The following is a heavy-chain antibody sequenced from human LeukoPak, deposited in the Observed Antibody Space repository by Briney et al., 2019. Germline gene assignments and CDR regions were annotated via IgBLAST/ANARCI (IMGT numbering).Heavy chain of an antibody. Sequence: GGSLRLSCAASGFTFSDYYMSWIRQAPGKGLEWVAVISYDGSNKYYADSVKGRFTISRDNSKNTLYLQMNSLRAEDTAVYYCARDGVRGVVGAFDIWGQGTMVTISS. CDR1: GFTFSDYY. V-gene: IGHV3-30*03. J-gene: IGHJ3*02. CDR2: ISYDGSNK. D-gene: IGHD3-10*01. CDR3: ARDGVRGVVGAFDI.